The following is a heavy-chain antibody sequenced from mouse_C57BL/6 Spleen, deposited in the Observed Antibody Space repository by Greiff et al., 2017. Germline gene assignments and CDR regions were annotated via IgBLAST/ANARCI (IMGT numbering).Heavy chain of an antibody. J-gene: IGHJ4*01. Sequence: VQLQQSGPELVKPGASVKISCKASGYSFTGYYMNWVKQSPEKSLEWIGEINPSTGGTTYNQKFKAKATLTVDKSSSTAYMQLKSLTSEDSAVYYCATDGYYAMDDWGQGTSVTVSS. D-gene: IGHD2-3*01. CDR2: INPSTGGT. CDR1: GYSFTGYY. V-gene: IGHV1-42*01. CDR3: ATDGYYAMDD.